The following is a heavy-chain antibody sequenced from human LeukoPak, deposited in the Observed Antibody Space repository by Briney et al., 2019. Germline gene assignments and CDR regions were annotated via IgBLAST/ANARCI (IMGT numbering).Heavy chain of an antibody. Sequence: GGSLRLSCTASGFTFSAFYMSWVPQSPRKGLEWLAHIKYDGSDTYYMDSVKGRFTISRDNAKNSLYMQMSRLRVEDTAVYYCTRDECATVKTYRFDFWGQGTQVSVSS. D-gene: IGHD3-3*01. J-gene: IGHJ4*02. CDR3: TRDECATVKTYRFDF. CDR1: GFTFSAFY. CDR2: IKYDGSDT. V-gene: IGHV3-7*01.